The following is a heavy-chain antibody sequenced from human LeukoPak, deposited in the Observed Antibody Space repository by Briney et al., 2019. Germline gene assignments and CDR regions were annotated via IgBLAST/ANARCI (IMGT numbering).Heavy chain of an antibody. D-gene: IGHD3-3*01. J-gene: IGHJ4*02. CDR2: FDPEDGET. Sequence: RGASVKVSCKVSGYTLTELSMHWVRQAPGKGLEWMGGFDPEDGETIYAQKFQGRVTMTEDTSTDTAYMELSSLRSEDTAVYYCATLRFLEWLFLYYFDYWGQGTLVTVSS. V-gene: IGHV1-24*01. CDR3: ATLRFLEWLFLYYFDY. CDR1: GYTLTELS.